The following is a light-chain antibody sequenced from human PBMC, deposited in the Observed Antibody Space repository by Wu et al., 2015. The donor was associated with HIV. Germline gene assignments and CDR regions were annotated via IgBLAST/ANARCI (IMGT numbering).Light chain of an antibody. CDR3: QQSRT. J-gene: IGKJ4*01. Sequence: EIMMTQSPATLSVSPGERVTLSCRASQSVSSNLAWYQQKSGQAPRLLIYGAPTRATGIPARFSGSGSETEFTLTISSLQSEDFAVYYCQQSRTFGGGTKVEIK. V-gene: IGKV3-15*01. CDR1: QSVSSN. CDR2: GAP.